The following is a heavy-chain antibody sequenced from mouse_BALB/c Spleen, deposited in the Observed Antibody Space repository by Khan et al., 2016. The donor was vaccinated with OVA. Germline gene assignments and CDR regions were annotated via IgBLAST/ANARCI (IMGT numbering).Heavy chain of an antibody. CDR3: ARRNYFGYTFAY. D-gene: IGHD1-2*01. V-gene: IGHV1-77*01. J-gene: IGHJ3*01. CDR2: ISPGSGDT. CDR1: GYTFTDYY. Sequence: QVQLKQSGAELARPGASVKLSCKASGYTFTDYYINWVKQRTGQGLEWIGEISPGSGDTYYNERFKGKAPLTADKSSSTASMQLSSLTSEASAVYFCARRNYFGYTFAYWGQGTLVTVSA.